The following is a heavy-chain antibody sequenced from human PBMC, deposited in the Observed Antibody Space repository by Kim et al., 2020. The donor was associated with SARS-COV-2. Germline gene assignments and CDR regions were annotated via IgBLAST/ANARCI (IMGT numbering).Heavy chain of an antibody. Sequence: GGSLRLSCAASGFTFSSYGMHWVRQAPGKGLEWVAVISYDGSNKYYADSVKGRFTLSRDNSKNTLYLQMNILSAEDTAVYYCAKDLAGGQWLATIWGQGTMVTVSS. D-gene: IGHD6-19*01. CDR3: AKDLAGGQWLATI. CDR2: ISYDGSNK. J-gene: IGHJ3*02. CDR1: GFTFSSYG. V-gene: IGHV3-30*18.